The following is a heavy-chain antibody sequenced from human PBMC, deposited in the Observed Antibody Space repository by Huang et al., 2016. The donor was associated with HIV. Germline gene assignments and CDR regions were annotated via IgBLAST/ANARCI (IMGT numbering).Heavy chain of an antibody. CDR2: INTNTGNP. D-gene: IGHD3-22*01. V-gene: IGHV7-4-1*02. J-gene: IGHJ4*02. CDR1: GYTFTRYA. CDR3: ARDYYDSRGYDIHAVVDY. Sequence: QVQLVQSGSELRKPGASVKVSCQASGYTFTRYAMNWVRQAPGQGLEWMGWINTNTGNPTEAQALTGRFVLSLDTSVSTAYLQISSLEAEDTAVYYCARDYYDSRGYDIHAVVDYWGQGTLVTVSS.